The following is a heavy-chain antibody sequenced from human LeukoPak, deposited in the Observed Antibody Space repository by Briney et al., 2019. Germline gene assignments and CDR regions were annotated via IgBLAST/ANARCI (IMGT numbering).Heavy chain of an antibody. Sequence: ASVKVSCKASGYTFTSYYMHWVRQAPGQGLEWMGRINPNSGGTNYAQKFQGRVTMTRDTSISTAYMELSRLRSDDTAVYYCARGPNIVLMVYATDFDYWGQGTLVTVSS. V-gene: IGHV1-2*06. CDR3: ARGPNIVLMVYATDFDY. CDR1: GYTFTSYY. CDR2: INPNSGGT. D-gene: IGHD2-8*01. J-gene: IGHJ4*02.